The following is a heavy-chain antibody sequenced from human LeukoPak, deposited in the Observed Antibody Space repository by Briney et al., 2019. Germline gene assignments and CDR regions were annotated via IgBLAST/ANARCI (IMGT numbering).Heavy chain of an antibody. J-gene: IGHJ4*02. CDR1: GYTFTRYY. CDR2: INPSGGST. CDR3: ARAAQEYYYDSSGYFDY. D-gene: IGHD3-22*01. Sequence: GASVKVSCKASGYTFTRYYIHWVRQAPGQGLEWMGIINPSGGSTGYAQKFQGRVTMTRDMSTSTAYMELSSLRSEDTAVYYCARAAQEYYYDSSGYFDYWGQGTLVTVSS. V-gene: IGHV1-46*01.